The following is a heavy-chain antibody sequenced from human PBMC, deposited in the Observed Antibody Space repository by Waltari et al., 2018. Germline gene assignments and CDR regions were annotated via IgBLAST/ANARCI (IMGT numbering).Heavy chain of an antibody. D-gene: IGHD3-10*01. Sequence: EVQLRQSGADVRKPGTTVKISCEVSGSMLSNFYIHWVRQVSGKGLEWMGRINPEDGGAFFAEKVRGRLTMSADKSTDTIYMVLTNLTSDDTAVYYCARDPGEYWGQGTLVTVSS. CDR2: INPEDGGA. V-gene: IGHV1-69-2*01. CDR3: ARDPGEY. J-gene: IGHJ4*02. CDR1: GSMLSNFY.